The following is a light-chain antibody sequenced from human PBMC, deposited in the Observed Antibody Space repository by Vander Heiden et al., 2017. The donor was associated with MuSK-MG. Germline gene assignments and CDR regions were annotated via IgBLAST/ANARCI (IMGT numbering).Light chain of an antibody. Sequence: DILLTHAPSTLCVSVGVRVTITCRASQNIISWLAWYQQKPGQAPKLLIYKASYLESGVPSRFSGRGSGTEFTLTISGLHPDDFATYYCQEYISNFRTFGRGTKVEIK. J-gene: IGKJ1*01. V-gene: IGKV1-5*03. CDR3: QEYISNFRT. CDR1: QNIISW. CDR2: KAS.